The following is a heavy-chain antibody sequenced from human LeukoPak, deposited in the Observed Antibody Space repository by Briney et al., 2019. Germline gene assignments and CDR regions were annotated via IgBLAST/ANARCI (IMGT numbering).Heavy chain of an antibody. V-gene: IGHV4-4*09. CDR2: IYTSGST. CDR3: ARLTLYYYYMDV. CDR1: GGSISSYY. Sequence: SETLSLTCTVSGGSISSYYWSWIRQPPGKGLEWIGYIYTSGSTNYNPSLKSRVTISVDTSKNQFSLKLSSVTAADTAVYYCARLTLYYYYMDVWGQGTLVTVSS. J-gene: IGHJ6*03. D-gene: IGHD3-16*01.